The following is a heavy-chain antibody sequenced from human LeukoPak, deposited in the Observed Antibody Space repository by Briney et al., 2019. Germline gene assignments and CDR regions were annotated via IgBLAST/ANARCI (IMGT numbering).Heavy chain of an antibody. CDR3: AKDRPLWFGELGGFFFDY. D-gene: IGHD3-10*01. V-gene: IGHV3-23*01. CDR1: GFAFSSYA. CDR2: ISGSGGSI. Sequence: GGSLRLSCAASGFAFSSYAMSWVRQAPGKGLEWVSAISGSGGSIYYADSVKGRFTISRDNSKNTLYLQMNSLRAEDTAVYYCAKDRPLWFGELGGFFFDYWGQGTLVTVSS. J-gene: IGHJ4*02.